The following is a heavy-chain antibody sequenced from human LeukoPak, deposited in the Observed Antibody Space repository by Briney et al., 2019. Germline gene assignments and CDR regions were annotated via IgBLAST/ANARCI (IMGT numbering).Heavy chain of an antibody. CDR2: IYTSGST. J-gene: IGHJ4*02. Sequence: SETLSLTCTVSGGSISSYYWSWIRQPAGKGLEWIGRIYTSGSTNYNPSLKSRVTMSVDTSKNQFSLKLSSATAADTAVYYCARQYCSSTSCYGGIWDYWGQGTLVTVSS. CDR1: GGSISSYY. CDR3: ARQYCSSTSCYGGIWDY. V-gene: IGHV4-4*07. D-gene: IGHD2-2*01.